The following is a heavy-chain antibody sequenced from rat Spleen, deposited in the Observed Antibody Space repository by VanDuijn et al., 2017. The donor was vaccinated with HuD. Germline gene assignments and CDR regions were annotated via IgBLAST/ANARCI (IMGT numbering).Heavy chain of an antibody. V-gene: IGHV3-1*01. CDR2: IDFSGST. CDR3: ARYRDTYGHVGIFDY. D-gene: IGHD2-5*01. Sequence: EVQLQESGPGLVKPSHSLSLTCSVTGYSITSKYWGWIRKFPGNKMEWMGYIDFSGSTGYNPSLKARISITRDLSKNQFFLQLNSVSTEDTAIYYCARYRDTYGHVGIFDYWGQGVRVTVSP. CDR1: GYSITSKY. J-gene: IGHJ2*01.